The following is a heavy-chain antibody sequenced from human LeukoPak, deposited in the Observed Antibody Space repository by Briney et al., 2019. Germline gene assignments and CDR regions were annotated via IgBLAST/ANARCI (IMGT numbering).Heavy chain of an antibody. V-gene: IGHV3-23*01. CDR1: GFTFSSYA. Sequence: GGSLRLSCAASGFTFSSYAMNWVRQAPGKGLEWVSNISGRGGSTYYADSVKGRFTISRDNSKNTLYLQMNSLRAEDTAVYYCAKSVAGPGDPLDYWGQGTLVIVSA. CDR3: AKSVAGPGDPLDY. D-gene: IGHD6-19*01. CDR2: ISGRGGST. J-gene: IGHJ4*02.